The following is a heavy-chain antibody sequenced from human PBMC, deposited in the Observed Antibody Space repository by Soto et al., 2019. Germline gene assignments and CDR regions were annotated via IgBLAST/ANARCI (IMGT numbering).Heavy chain of an antibody. J-gene: IGHJ4*02. D-gene: IGHD3-16*01. V-gene: IGHV4-59*01. Sequence: PSESLSLTCTVSGGSICSYYWSWIRQPPGKGLEWIGYIYYSGSTNYNPSLKSRVTISVDTSKNQFSLKLSSVTAADTAVYYCARAWGEAFDYWGQGTLVTVSS. CDR2: IYYSGST. CDR3: ARAWGEAFDY. CDR1: GGSICSYY.